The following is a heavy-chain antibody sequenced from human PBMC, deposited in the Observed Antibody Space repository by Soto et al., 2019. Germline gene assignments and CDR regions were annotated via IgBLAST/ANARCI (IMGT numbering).Heavy chain of an antibody. D-gene: IGHD3-22*01. V-gene: IGHV1-69*13. J-gene: IGHJ4*02. CDR3: ATSTYYYDSSGYYFDY. CDR1: GGTFGSYS. Sequence: ASVKVSCKASGGTFGSYSISWVLQAPGQGLEWMGGIIPIFGTANYAQKFQGRVTITADESTSTAYMELSSLRSEDTAVYYCATSTYYYDSSGYYFDYWGQGTLVTVSS. CDR2: IIPIFGTA.